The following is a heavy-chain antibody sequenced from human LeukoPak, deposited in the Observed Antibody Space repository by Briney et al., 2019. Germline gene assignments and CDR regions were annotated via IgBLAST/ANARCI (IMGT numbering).Heavy chain of an antibody. J-gene: IGHJ4*02. CDR1: GYSFTNYW. D-gene: IGHD6-19*01. Sequence: GESLKISCQGSGYSFTNYWIVWVRQMPGQGLEYMGIILPGDPNTKYSPSFEGQVIISVDKSISTAYLQWSSLKASDSAIYYCARRRGDTVAGPDYWGQGTLVTVSS. V-gene: IGHV5-51*01. CDR2: ILPGDPNT. CDR3: ARRRGDTVAGPDY.